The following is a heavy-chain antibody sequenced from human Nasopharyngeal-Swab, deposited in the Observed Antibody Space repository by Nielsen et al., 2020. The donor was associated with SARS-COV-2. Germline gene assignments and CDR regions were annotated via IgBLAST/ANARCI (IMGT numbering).Heavy chain of an antibody. V-gene: IGHV4-39*07. CDR1: GDSISNRTYY. Sequence: SETLSLTCSVSGDSISNRTYYWGWIRQSPEKGLQWIGTVFYTGTYYNPSLQSRVTISVDTSKNQFSLKLTSVTAADTAVYYCVRDESGDYLGLPFDSWGPGTLVTVSS. J-gene: IGHJ4*02. CDR3: VRDESGDYLGLPFDS. D-gene: IGHD4-17*01. CDR2: VFYTGT.